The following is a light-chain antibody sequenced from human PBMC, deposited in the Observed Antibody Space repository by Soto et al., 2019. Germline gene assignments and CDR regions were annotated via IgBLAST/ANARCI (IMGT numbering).Light chain of an antibody. J-gene: IGKJ4*01. CDR1: QSVSSY. Sequence: EIVLTQSPATLSLSPGERATISCRASQSVSSYLAWYQQKPGQAPRLLIYDASNMATGIPARFSGSGSGTVFTLTISLLAPEDFAFYYRQQRSNWLTFGGGTKVEIK. CDR3: QQRSNWLT. V-gene: IGKV3-11*01. CDR2: DAS.